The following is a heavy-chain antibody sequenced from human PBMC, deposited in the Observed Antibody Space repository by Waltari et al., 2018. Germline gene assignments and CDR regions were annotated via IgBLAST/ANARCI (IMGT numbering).Heavy chain of an antibody. CDR3: ARESVSGSYYDDY. CDR1: GGSFSGYY. J-gene: IGHJ4*02. V-gene: IGHV4-34*01. CDR2: INHSGST. D-gene: IGHD1-26*01. Sequence: QVQLQQWGAGLLKPSETLSLTCAVYGGSFSGYYWSWIRQPPGKGLEWIGEINHSGSTNYNPSLKSRVTISVDTSKNQFSLKLSSVTAADTAVYYCARESVSGSYYDDYWGQGTLVTVSS.